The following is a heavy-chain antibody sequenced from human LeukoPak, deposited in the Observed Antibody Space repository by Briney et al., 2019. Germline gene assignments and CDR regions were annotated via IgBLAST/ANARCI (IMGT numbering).Heavy chain of an antibody. J-gene: IGHJ3*02. Sequence: GGSLRLSCAASGFTFSSYWMHWVRQAPGKGLVWVSRINSDGSSTSYADSVKGRFTISRDNAKNTLYLQMNSLRAEDTAVYYCARERAPGYDYVWGSYRNDAFDIWGQGTMVTVSS. CDR2: INSDGSST. CDR1: GFTFSSYW. V-gene: IGHV3-74*01. CDR3: ARERAPGYDYVWGSYRNDAFDI. D-gene: IGHD3-16*02.